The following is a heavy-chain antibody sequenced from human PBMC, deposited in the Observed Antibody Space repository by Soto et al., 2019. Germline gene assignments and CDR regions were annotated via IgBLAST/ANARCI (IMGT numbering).Heavy chain of an antibody. V-gene: IGHV1-46*01. CDR3: ARVQWRYGGGNGMDV. Sequence: ASVKVSCKASGYTFTSYYMHGVRQAPGQGLEWMGIINPSGGSTSYAQKFQGRVTMTRDTSTSTVYMELSSLRSEDTAVYYCARVQWRYGGGNGMDVWGQGTTVTVSS. CDR2: INPSGGST. J-gene: IGHJ6*02. D-gene: IGHD6-19*01. CDR1: GYTFTSYY.